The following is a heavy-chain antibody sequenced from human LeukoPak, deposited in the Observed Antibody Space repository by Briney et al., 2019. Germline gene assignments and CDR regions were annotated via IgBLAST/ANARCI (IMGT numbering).Heavy chain of an antibody. CDR1: GYTFTSYA. J-gene: IGHJ4*02. V-gene: IGHV7-4-1*02. CDR3: ARATYSSGWYFDY. Sequence: ASVKVSCKASGYTFTSYAMNWVRQAPGQGLEWMGWTNTNTGNPTYAQGFTGRFVFSLDTSVSTVYLQISSLKAEDIAVYYCARATYSSGWYFDYWGQGTLVTVSS. CDR2: TNTNTGNP. D-gene: IGHD6-19*01.